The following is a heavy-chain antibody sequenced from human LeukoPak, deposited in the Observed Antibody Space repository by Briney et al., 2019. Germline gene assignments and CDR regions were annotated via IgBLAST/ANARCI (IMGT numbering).Heavy chain of an antibody. CDR3: ARDRYYYDSSGYYWLFDH. Sequence: SETLSLTCTVSGGSISSYYWSWIRQPPGKGLEWIGYIYYSGSTNYNPSLKSRVTMSVDTSKNQFSLKLSSVTAADTAVYYCARDRYYYDSSGYYWLFDHWGQGTLVTVSS. J-gene: IGHJ4*02. CDR2: IYYSGST. D-gene: IGHD3-22*01. CDR1: GGSISSYY. V-gene: IGHV4-59*12.